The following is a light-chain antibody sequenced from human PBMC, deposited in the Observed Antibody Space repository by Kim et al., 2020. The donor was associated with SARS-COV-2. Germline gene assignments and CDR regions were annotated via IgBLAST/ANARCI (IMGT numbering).Light chain of an antibody. CDR2: GAS. Sequence: EIVMTQSPATPSVSLGERVTLSCRASQSVSSSLAWYQQKPGQAPRLLISGASTRATGIPARFSGSGSGTEFTLTISSLQSEDFAVYYCQQYNNWWTFGQGTKVDIK. V-gene: IGKV3-15*01. J-gene: IGKJ1*01. CDR3: QQYNNWWT. CDR1: QSVSSS.